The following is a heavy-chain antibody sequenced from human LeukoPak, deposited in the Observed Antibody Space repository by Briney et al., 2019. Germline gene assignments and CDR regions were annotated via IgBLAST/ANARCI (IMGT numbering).Heavy chain of an antibody. CDR2: IKSKTDGGTT. J-gene: IGHJ4*02. CDR3: TTDRDYDSHAPVDC. CDR1: GFTFSSYA. V-gene: IGHV3-15*01. D-gene: IGHD3-3*01. Sequence: PGGSLRLSCAASGFTFSSYAMSWVRQAPGKGLEWVGRIKSKTDGGTTDYAAPVKGRFTISRDDSKNTLYLQMNSLKTEDTAVYYCTTDRDYDSHAPVDCWGQGTLVTVSS.